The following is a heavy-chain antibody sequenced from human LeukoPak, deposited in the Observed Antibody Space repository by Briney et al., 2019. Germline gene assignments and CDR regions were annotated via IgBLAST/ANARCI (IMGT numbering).Heavy chain of an antibody. D-gene: IGHD1-26*01. CDR2: IYSGGTT. CDR1: GFTVSSNY. V-gene: IGHV3-66*01. CDR3: AKDSVQGSYYYYYGMDV. Sequence: GGSLRLSCAASGFTVSSNYMSWVRQAPGKGLEWVSVIYSGGTTYYADAVKGRFTISRDNSKNTLYLQMNSLRAEDTAVYYCAKDSVQGSYYYYYGMDVWGQGTTVTVSS. J-gene: IGHJ6*02.